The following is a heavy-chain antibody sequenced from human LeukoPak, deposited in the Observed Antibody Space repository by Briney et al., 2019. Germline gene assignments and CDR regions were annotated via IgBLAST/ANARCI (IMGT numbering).Heavy chain of an antibody. Sequence: SETLSLTCIVSGGSISSYYWSWIRQPAGKGLELIGRFSTSGSTNYNPSLKSRVTMSVDTSTNQFSLKVTSVTAADTAVYYFARDRSDRSVYYWGQGNLVTVSS. D-gene: IGHD2-15*01. CDR1: GGSISSYY. V-gene: IGHV4-4*07. CDR3: ARDRSDRSVYY. J-gene: IGHJ4*02. CDR2: FSTSGST.